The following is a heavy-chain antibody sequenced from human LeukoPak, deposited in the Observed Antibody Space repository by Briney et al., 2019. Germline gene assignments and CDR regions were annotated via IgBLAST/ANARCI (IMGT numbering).Heavy chain of an antibody. V-gene: IGHV3-72*01. CDR2: SENKASSYTT. CDR3: ARALHYGFDY. D-gene: IGHD4-17*01. Sequence: PGGSLRLSCAPSGFTFSDHYMDWVRQAPGKGLEWVGRSENKASSYTTHYAASVKGRFTISRDASTNSVYLQMHSLKTEDTAVYYCARALHYGFDYWGQGTLVTVSS. J-gene: IGHJ4*02. CDR1: GFTFSDHY.